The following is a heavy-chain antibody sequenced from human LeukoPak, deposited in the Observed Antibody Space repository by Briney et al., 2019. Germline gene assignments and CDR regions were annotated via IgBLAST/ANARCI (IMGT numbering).Heavy chain of an antibody. V-gene: IGHV4-59*01. Sequence: SETLSLTCTVSDGSITYYYWNWIRQPPGKGLEWLGNILYSGSTNYNPSLKSRVTISLDTSKSQFSLRLSSVTTADTAVYYCARDWELGHWGQGALVTVSS. CDR1: DGSITYYY. CDR3: ARDWELGH. D-gene: IGHD1-1*01. J-gene: IGHJ5*02. CDR2: ILYSGST.